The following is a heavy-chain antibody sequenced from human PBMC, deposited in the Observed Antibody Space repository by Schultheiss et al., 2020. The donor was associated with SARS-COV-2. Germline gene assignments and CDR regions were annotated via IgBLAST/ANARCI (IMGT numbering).Heavy chain of an antibody. CDR2: IYYSGST. D-gene: IGHD6-13*01. V-gene: IGHV4-39*07. Sequence: SETLSLTCTVSGGSISSSSYYWGWIRQPPGKGLEWIGSIYYSGSTYYNPSLKCRVTISVDTSKNQFSLKLSSVTAADTAVYYCARGPVPEGSSWSRDAFDIWGQGTMVTVSS. J-gene: IGHJ3*02. CDR3: ARGPVPEGSSWSRDAFDI. CDR1: GGSISSSSYY.